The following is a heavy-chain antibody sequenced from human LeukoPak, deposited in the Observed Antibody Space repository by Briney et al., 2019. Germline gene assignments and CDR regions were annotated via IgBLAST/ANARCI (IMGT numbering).Heavy chain of an antibody. V-gene: IGHV6-1*01. Sequence: SQTLSLTCAISGDSVSSNSAAWNWIRQSPPRGLEWLGRTYYRSKWYNDYAVSVKSRITINPDTSKNQFSLQLNSVTPEDTAVYYCARDMAPDYYDSSGYQVGFDYWGQGTLVTVSS. J-gene: IGHJ4*02. CDR3: ARDMAPDYYDSSGYQVGFDY. CDR2: TYYRSKWYN. D-gene: IGHD3-22*01. CDR1: GDSVSSNSAA.